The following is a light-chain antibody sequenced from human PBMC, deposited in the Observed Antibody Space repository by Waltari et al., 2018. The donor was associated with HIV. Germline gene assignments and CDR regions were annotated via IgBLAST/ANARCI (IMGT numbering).Light chain of an antibody. CDR3: SAWDASLGAWM. J-gene: IGLJ3*02. CDR2: SNI. CDR1: TSNIGTNN. V-gene: IGLV1-44*01. Sequence: QSVLTQPPSASGTPGQRIIISCSGSTSNIGTNNVNWYQQLPGTTPRLLMRSNIQRPSGVPDRFSGSRSGTSASLAISGLQSEDEADYYCSAWDASLGAWMFGGGTKLTVL.